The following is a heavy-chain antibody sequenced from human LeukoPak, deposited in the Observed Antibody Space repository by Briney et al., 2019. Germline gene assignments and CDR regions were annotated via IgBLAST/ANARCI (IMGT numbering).Heavy chain of an antibody. J-gene: IGHJ4*02. CDR3: ARMTTVVTALCDY. D-gene: IGHD4-23*01. Sequence: SETLSLTCTVSGGSISSYYWSWIRQPPGKGLEWIGYIYTSGSTNYNPSLKSRVTISVDTSKNQFSLKLSSVTAADTAVYYCARMTTVVTALCDYWGQGTRVTVSS. CDR2: IYTSGST. V-gene: IGHV4-4*09. CDR1: GGSISSYY.